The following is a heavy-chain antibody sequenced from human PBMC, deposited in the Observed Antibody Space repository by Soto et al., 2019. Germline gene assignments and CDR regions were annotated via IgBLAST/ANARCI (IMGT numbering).Heavy chain of an antibody. Sequence: GSLRLSCAASGFTFRSYAMTWVRQAPGKGLEWISTIGGRGGNTYYADSVKGRFTISRDNSKNTLFLQMDSLRAEDTALYYCAKTRDIYYGMDVWGQGTTVTAP. CDR2: IGGRGGNT. V-gene: IGHV3-23*01. D-gene: IGHD2-21*02. CDR3: AKTRDIYYGMDV. CDR1: GFTFRSYA. J-gene: IGHJ6*02.